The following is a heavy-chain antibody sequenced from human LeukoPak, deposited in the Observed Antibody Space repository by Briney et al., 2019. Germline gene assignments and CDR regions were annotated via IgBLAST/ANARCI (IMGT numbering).Heavy chain of an antibody. CDR1: GYTFTGYY. CDR3: AREAYDSGNFRTDYYYMDV. J-gene: IGHJ6*03. D-gene: IGHD3-10*01. CDR2: IYPNSGGT. V-gene: IGHV1-2*02. Sequence: GASVKVSCKASGYTFTGYYMHWVRQAPGQGLEWMGWIYPNSGGTNYAQKFQRRVAVTRHTSISTAYMELSRLRSDDTAVYYCAREAYDSGNFRTDYYYMDVWGIGTTVTVSS.